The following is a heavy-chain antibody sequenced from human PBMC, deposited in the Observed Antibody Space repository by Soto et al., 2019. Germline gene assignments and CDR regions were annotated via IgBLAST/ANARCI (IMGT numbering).Heavy chain of an antibody. Sequence: GGSLRLSCAASGFTFSSYSMNWVRQAPGKGLEWVSYISSSSSTIYYADSEKGRFTISRDNAKNSLYLQMNSLRDEDTAVYYCAREGYSYGSNYFDYWGQGTLVTVSS. D-gene: IGHD5-18*01. CDR3: AREGYSYGSNYFDY. CDR1: GFTFSSYS. J-gene: IGHJ4*02. CDR2: ISSSSSTI. V-gene: IGHV3-48*02.